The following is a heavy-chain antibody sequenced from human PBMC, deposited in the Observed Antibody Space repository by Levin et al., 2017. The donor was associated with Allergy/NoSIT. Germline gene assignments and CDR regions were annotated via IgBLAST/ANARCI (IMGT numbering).Heavy chain of an antibody. J-gene: IGHJ5*02. V-gene: IGHV3-48*02. CDR3: ARDLYYYDSSAPGPDNWFDP. CDR1: GFTFSSYS. D-gene: IGHD3-22*01. CDR2: ISSSSSTI. Sequence: LSLTCAASGFTFSSYSMNWVRQAPGKGLEWVSYISSSSSTIYYADSVKGRFTISRDNAKNSLYLQMNSLRDEDTAVYYCARDLYYYDSSAPGPDNWFDPWGQGTLVTVSS.